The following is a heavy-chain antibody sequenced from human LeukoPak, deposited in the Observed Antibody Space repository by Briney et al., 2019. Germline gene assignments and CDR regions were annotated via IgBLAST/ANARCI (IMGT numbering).Heavy chain of an antibody. CDR2: IKPDGSAT. CDR1: GFTFNSEW. J-gene: IGHJ6*02. CDR3: ARGGSMDV. V-gene: IGHV3-7*05. Sequence: PGGSLRLSCVASGFTFNSEWMSWVRQAPGEGLEWVAIIKPDGSATSYVDSVKGRFTISRDNAKNSLSLQMNSLRVEDTAVYYCARGGSMDVWGQGTAVTVSS.